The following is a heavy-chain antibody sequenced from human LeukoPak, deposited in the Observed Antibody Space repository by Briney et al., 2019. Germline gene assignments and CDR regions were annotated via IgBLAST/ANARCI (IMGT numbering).Heavy chain of an antibody. CDR3: ANRLLFRYYFDY. CDR1: GFTFSSYA. V-gene: IGHV3-23*01. D-gene: IGHD2-21*02. J-gene: IGHJ4*02. Sequence: PGGSLRLSCAASGFTFSSYAMSWVRQAPGKGLEWVSAISGSGGSTYYADSVKGRFTISRDNSKNTLYLQMNSLRAEDTAVYYCANRLLFRYYFDYWGQGTLVTVSS. CDR2: ISGSGGST.